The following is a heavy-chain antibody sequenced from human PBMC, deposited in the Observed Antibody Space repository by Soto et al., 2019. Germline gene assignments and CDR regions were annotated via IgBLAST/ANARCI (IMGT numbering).Heavy chain of an antibody. CDR2: IHYNGST. D-gene: IGHD2-8*02. CDR3: ARDKITGLFDY. J-gene: IGHJ4*02. V-gene: IGHV4-59*02. CDR1: GVSVSDYH. Sequence: SETLSLTCSVSGVSVSDYHWTWIRLPPKKGLQWIGVIHYNGSTDYSPSLKSRVTISLDMSKNQVSLILTSVTIADSAVYYCARDKITGLFDYWGQGTLVTVSS.